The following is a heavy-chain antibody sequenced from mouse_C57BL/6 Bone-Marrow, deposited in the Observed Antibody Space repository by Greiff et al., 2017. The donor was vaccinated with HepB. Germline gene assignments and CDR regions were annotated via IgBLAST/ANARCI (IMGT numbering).Heavy chain of an antibody. Sequence: QVQLQQPGAELVMPGASVKLSCKASGYTFTSYWMHWVKQRPGQGLEWIGEIDPSDSYTNYNQKFKGKSTLTVDKSSSTAYMQLSSLTSGDSAVYDCAREGGVVAHFDYWGQGTTLTVSA. CDR1: GYTFTSYW. J-gene: IGHJ2*01. V-gene: IGHV1-69*01. D-gene: IGHD1-1*01. CDR2: IDPSDSYT. CDR3: AREGGVVAHFDY.